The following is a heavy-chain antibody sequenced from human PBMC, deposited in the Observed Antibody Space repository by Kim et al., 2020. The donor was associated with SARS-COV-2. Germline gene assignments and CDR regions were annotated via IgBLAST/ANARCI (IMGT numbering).Heavy chain of an antibody. CDR1: GGSITNYY. V-gene: IGHV4-59*13. J-gene: IGHJ4*02. CDR3: VRGGGQFAY. CDR2: IYYSGTT. Sequence: SETLSLTCSVSGGSITNYYWSWIRQSPEKGLEWIGYIYYSGTTNNNPSLKSRVTISVDTSKSQFSLKLTSVTAADTAVYYCVRGGGQFAYWGQGTLFTVS. D-gene: IGHD3-16*01.